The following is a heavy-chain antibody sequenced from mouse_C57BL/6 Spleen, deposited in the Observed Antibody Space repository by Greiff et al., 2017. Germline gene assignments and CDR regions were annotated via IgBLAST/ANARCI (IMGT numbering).Heavy chain of an antibody. CDR2: IDPENGDT. CDR3: TGDGRPSDY. V-gene: IGHV14-4*01. Sequence: EVQLQRSGAELVRPGASVKLSCTASGFNIKDDYMHWVKQRPEQGLEWIGWIDPENGDTEYASKFQGKATITADTSSNTAYLQLSSLTSEDTAVYYCTGDGRPSDYWGQGTTLTVSS. J-gene: IGHJ2*01. CDR1: GFNIKDDY. D-gene: IGHD1-1*01.